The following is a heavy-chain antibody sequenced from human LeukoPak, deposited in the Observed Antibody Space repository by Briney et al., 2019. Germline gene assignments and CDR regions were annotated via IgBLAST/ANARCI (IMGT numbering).Heavy chain of an antibody. D-gene: IGHD1-26*01. CDR3: AKVGATSGY. CDR1: GFTFSSYA. Sequence: GGSLRLSCAASGFTFSSYAMSWVRQAPGKGLEWVSVIYSGGSTYYADSVKGRFTISRDNSKNTLYLQMSSLRAEDTAVYYCAKVGATSGYWGQGTLVTVSS. V-gene: IGHV3-23*03. J-gene: IGHJ4*02. CDR2: IYSGGST.